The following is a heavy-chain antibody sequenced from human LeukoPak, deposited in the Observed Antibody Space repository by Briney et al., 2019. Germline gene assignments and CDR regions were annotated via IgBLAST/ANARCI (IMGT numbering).Heavy chain of an antibody. V-gene: IGHV3-21*01. CDR2: ISSSSSYI. Sequence: GGSLRLSCAASGFTFSSYSMNWVRQAPGKGLEWVSSISSSSSYIYYADSVKGRFTISRDNSKNTLCLQMNSLRAEDTAVYYCARDMYYYGSGSPYYYYYYMDVWGKGTTVTISS. CDR1: GFTFSSYS. D-gene: IGHD3-10*01. J-gene: IGHJ6*03. CDR3: ARDMYYYGSGSPYYYYYYMDV.